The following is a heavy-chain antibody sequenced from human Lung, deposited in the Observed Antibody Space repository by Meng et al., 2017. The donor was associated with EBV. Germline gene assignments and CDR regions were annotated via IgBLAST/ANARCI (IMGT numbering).Heavy chain of an antibody. CDR1: GYTFTSYG. V-gene: IGHV1-3*04. Sequence: VRCVQAVHGGKKPGATGEVSCKASGYTFTSYGMNWVRQAPGQRLEWMGWINTGNGETKYSQKFQGRVTLTRDTSESTAYMELSSLRSEDTAVYYCASRPGIAVAGFDYWGQGTLVTVSS. CDR2: INTGNGET. D-gene: IGHD6-19*01. J-gene: IGHJ4*02. CDR3: ASRPGIAVAGFDY.